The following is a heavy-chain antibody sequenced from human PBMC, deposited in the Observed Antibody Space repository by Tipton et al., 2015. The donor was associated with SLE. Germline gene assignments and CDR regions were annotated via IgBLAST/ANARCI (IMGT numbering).Heavy chain of an antibody. J-gene: IGHJ1*01. D-gene: IGHD2-15*01. CDR1: GDSISSGGSY. Sequence: LRLSCSVSGDSISSGGSYWNWIRQPPGKGLEWIGEINHSGSTYYNPSLKSRVTISVDTSKKQFSLKLSSVTAADTAVYYCARGGYCSGGGCYPEYFHHWGQGTLVTVSS. CDR3: ARGGYCSGGGCYPEYFHH. CDR2: INHSGST. V-gene: IGHV4-31*03.